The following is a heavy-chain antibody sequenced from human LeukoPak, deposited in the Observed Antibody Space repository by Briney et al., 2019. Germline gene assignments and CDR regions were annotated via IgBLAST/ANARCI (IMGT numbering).Heavy chain of an antibody. Sequence: PSETLSLTCTVSSGSISSYYWSWIRQPPGKGLEWIGYIYYSGSTNYNPSLKSRVTISVDTSKNQFSLKLSSVTAADTAVYYCARDRGQWFGLDAFDIWGQGTMVTVSS. CDR2: IYYSGST. V-gene: IGHV4-59*01. J-gene: IGHJ3*02. D-gene: IGHD3-10*01. CDR1: SGSISSYY. CDR3: ARDRGQWFGLDAFDI.